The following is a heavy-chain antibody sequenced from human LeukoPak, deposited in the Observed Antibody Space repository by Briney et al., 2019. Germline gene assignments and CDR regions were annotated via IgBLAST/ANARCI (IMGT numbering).Heavy chain of an antibody. CDR1: GFTFSSYE. CDR3: ARKDYGGYAYYYYGLDV. D-gene: IGHD5-12*01. J-gene: IGHJ6*04. V-gene: IGHV3-48*03. CDR2: ISSSGSTK. Sequence: GGSLRLSCAASGFTFSSYEMNWVRQAPGKGLEWVSYISSSGSTKYYADSVKGRFTISRDNAKNSLYLQMNSLRAEDTAVYYCARKDYGGYAYYYYGLDVWGKGTTVTVS.